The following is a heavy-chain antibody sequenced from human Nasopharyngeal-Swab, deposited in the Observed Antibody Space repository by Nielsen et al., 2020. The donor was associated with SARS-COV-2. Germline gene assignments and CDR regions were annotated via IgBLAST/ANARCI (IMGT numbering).Heavy chain of an antibody. V-gene: IGHV3-20*04. Sequence: GESLKISCAASGFTFDDYGMSWVRQAPGKGLEWLSGINWNGSTTGSADSVKGRFTISRDNAKNSLYLQMNSLRAEDTALYYCARDGRITIFGVVTADYYGMDVWGQGTTVTVSS. CDR1: GFTFDDYG. D-gene: IGHD3-3*01. CDR2: INWNGSTT. CDR3: ARDGRITIFGVVTADYYGMDV. J-gene: IGHJ6*02.